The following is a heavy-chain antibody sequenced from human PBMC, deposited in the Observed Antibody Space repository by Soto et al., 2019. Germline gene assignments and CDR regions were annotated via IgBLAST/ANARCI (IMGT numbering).Heavy chain of an antibody. J-gene: IGHJ1*01. V-gene: IGHV3-33*01. CDR1: GFTFSSYG. CDR3: ARGAARSEYFQH. Sequence: GGSLRLSCAASGFTFSSYGMHWVRQAPGKGLEWVAVIWYDGSNKYYADSVKGRFTISRDNSKDTLYLQMNSLRAEDTAVYYCARGAARSEYFQHWGQGTLVTVSS. D-gene: IGHD6-6*01. CDR2: IWYDGSNK.